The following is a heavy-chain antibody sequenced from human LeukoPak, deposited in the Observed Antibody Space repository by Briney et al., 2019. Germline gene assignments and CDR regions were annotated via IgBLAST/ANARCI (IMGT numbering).Heavy chain of an antibody. D-gene: IGHD3-16*02. J-gene: IGHJ4*02. CDR1: GWSFSGYY. V-gene: IGHV4-34*01. CDR2: LNHGGSN. Sequence: PSETLSLTCAVYGWSFSGYYWGWIRQPPGKGLEWMGELNHGGSNNSNPSLRSRSTIPVDTSKNQFSLKLRSVTAADTAVYYCARWRSQLRLGELSSHYFDYWGQGTLVTVSS. CDR3: ARWRSQLRLGELSSHYFDY.